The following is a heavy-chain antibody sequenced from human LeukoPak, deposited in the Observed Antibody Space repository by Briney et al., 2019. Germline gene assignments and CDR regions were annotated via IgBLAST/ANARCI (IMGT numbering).Heavy chain of an antibody. CDR2: IYTSGST. Sequence: SETLSLTCTVSGGSVSSGSYYWSWIRQPAGKGLEWIGRIYTSGSTNYNPSLKGRVTISVDTSKNQFSLKLSSVTAADTAVYYCARDLSSWFGDPGRLLRCFDLWGRGTLVTVSS. CDR3: ARDLSSWFGDPGRLLRCFDL. D-gene: IGHD3-10*01. V-gene: IGHV4-61*02. CDR1: GGSVSSGSYY. J-gene: IGHJ2*01.